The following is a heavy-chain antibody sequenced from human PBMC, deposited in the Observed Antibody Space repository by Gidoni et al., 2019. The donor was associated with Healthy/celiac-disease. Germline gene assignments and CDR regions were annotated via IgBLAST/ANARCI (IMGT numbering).Heavy chain of an antibody. Sequence: SEKYYVDSVKGRFTISRDNAKNSLYLQMNSLRAEDTAVYYCASLDGYNPGRNAFDIWGQGTMVTVSS. D-gene: IGHD5-12*01. V-gene: IGHV3-7*03. J-gene: IGHJ3*02. CDR3: ASLDGYNPGRNAFDI. CDR2: SEK.